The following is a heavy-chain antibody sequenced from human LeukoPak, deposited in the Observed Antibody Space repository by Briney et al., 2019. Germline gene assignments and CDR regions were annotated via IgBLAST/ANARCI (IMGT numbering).Heavy chain of an antibody. J-gene: IGHJ5*02. Sequence: GGSLRLSCAASGFTFSSYSMNWVRQAPGKGLEWVASINQDGGEIHYVDSVKGRFTISRDNAKNSLYLQMNSLTAEDTAVHYCVRAHHPGGWFDPWGQGTLVTVSS. CDR2: INQDGGEI. CDR1: GFTFSSYS. D-gene: IGHD3-10*01. CDR3: VRAHHPGGWFDP. V-gene: IGHV3-7*04.